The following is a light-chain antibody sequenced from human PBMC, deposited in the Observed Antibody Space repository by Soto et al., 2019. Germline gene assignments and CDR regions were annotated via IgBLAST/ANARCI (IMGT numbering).Light chain of an antibody. CDR2: DAS. J-gene: IGKJ5*01. V-gene: IGKV3-11*01. Sequence: EIVLTQSPATLSLSPGERATLSCRASQSVSSYLAWYQQKPGQAPRLLIYDASNRATGIPARFSGSGSGTDFTLTISSLEPDDFAVYYCQQRSNWLITFGQATRLEIK. CDR3: QQRSNWLIT. CDR1: QSVSSY.